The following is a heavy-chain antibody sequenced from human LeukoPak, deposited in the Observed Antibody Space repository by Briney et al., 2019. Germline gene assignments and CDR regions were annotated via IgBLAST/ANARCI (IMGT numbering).Heavy chain of an antibody. D-gene: IGHD3-22*01. V-gene: IGHV4-59*01. J-gene: IGHJ3*02. Sequence: SETLSLTCTVSGGSISSYYWSWFRQPPGKGLEWIGYIYYSGSTNYNPSLKSRVTVSVDTSKNQFSLKLSSVTAADTAVYYCAHHYDSSGYYSLYGDAFDIWGQGTMVTVSS. CDR3: AHHYDSSGYYSLYGDAFDI. CDR2: IYYSGST. CDR1: GGSISSYY.